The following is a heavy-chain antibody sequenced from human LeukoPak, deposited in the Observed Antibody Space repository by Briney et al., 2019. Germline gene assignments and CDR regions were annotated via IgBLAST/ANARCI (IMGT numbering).Heavy chain of an antibody. V-gene: IGHV3-13*01. J-gene: IGHJ6*04. CDR3: AKDRCSNGIGCLYYYMDV. Sequence: GGSLRLSCAASGFAFSNYDMHWVRQATGKGLEWVSGIGTAGDIYYPGSVKGRFTISRDNAKNSLYLQMNSLRAEDTAVYYCAKDRCSNGIGCLYYYMDVWGKGTTVTISS. CDR1: GFAFSNYD. D-gene: IGHD2-8*01. CDR2: IGTAGDI.